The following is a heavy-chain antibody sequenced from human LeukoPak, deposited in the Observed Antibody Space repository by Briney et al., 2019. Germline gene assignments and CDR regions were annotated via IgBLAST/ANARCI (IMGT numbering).Heavy chain of an antibody. CDR3: AKSASLHSSGWYYFDY. D-gene: IGHD6-19*01. CDR2: IYYSGST. V-gene: IGHV4-31*03. J-gene: IGHJ4*02. CDR1: GGSISSGGYY. Sequence: SETLSLTCTVSGGSISSGGYYWSWIRQHPGKGLEWIGYIYYSGSTYYNPSLKSRVTISVDTSKNQFSLKLSSVTAADTAVYYCAKSASLHSSGWYYFDYWGQGTLVTVSS.